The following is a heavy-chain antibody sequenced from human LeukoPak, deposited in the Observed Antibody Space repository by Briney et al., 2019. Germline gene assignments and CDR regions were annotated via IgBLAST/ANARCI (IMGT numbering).Heavy chain of an antibody. J-gene: IGHJ6*02. Sequence: TGGSLRLSCAASRFTFSTYGMHWVRHAPGKGLEWGALISYDGINKYYADTVKGRFTVSRDNSKSTPYLQVNSLRAEDTAVYYCARDSDGMSVWGLGTTVTVSS. V-gene: IGHV3-30*03. CDR1: RFTFSTYG. CDR3: ARDSDGMSV. CDR2: ISYDGINK.